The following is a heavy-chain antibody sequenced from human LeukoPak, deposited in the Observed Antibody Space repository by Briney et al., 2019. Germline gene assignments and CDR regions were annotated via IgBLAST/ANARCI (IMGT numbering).Heavy chain of an antibody. V-gene: IGHV3-48*03. CDR3: ARWTRITSSSLWYFDL. D-gene: IGHD6-6*01. J-gene: IGHJ2*01. CDR1: GFTFSTYE. CDR2: ISGSGTST. Sequence: PGGSLRLSCAASGFTFSTYEMNWVRQAPGKGLEWVSYISGSGTSTYYADSVKGRFTISRDNAKNSLYLQMNSLRAEDTAVYYCARWTRITSSSLWYFDLWGRGNLVTVSS.